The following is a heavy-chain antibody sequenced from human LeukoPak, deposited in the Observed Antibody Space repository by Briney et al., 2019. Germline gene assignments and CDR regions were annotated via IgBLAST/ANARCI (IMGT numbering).Heavy chain of an antibody. CDR2: IKSKTDGATT. CDR3: WTITMVRGVIDY. J-gene: IGHJ4*02. D-gene: IGHD3-10*01. V-gene: IGHV3-15*01. CDR1: GFTFSNAW. Sequence: PGGSLRLSCAASGFTFSNAWMSWVRQAPGKGLEWVGRIKSKTDGATTDYAAPVKGRFTISTEDSKNTLYLQMNSLKTEDTAVYYCWTITMVRGVIDYWGQGTLVTVSS.